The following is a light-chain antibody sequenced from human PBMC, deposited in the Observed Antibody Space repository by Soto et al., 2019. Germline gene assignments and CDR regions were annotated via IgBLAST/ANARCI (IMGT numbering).Light chain of an antibody. Sequence: EIVLTQSPSTLSVSPGERATLSCRASQSISNNLAWYQQKPGQGPRLLIYGASTRATGIPARFSGSGSGTEFTLTISSLQSEDFGVYYCQQYNNWPPVTFGQGTRLEI. CDR2: GAS. CDR3: QQYNNWPPVT. CDR1: QSISNN. J-gene: IGKJ5*01. V-gene: IGKV3-15*01.